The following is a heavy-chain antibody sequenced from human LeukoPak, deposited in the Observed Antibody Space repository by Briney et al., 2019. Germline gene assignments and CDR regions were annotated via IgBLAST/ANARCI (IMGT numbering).Heavy chain of an antibody. D-gene: IGHD3-9*01. CDR1: GFTFSSFG. V-gene: IGHV3-23*01. J-gene: IGHJ4*02. CDR2: IRGSGDRT. Sequence: GGSLRLSCAASGFTFSSFGMSWVRQAPGKGLEWVSTIRGSGDRTYYADSVKGRFTISRDNSKNTLYLQMNSLRAEDTAVYYCAKNHWPDYDILTGYYAFDYWGQGTLVTVSS. CDR3: AKNHWPDYDILTGYYAFDY.